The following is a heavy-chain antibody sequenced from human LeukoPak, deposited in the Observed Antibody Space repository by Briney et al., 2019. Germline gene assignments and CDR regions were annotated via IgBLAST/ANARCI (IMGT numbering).Heavy chain of an antibody. CDR1: GFTFSSYE. CDR3: AKGVTGTNWFDP. D-gene: IGHD1-7*01. CDR2: ISTTGSTI. Sequence: PGGSLRLSCAASGFTFSSYEMNWVRQAPGKGLEWVSYISTTGSTIYHADSVKGRFTISRDNGKNSLYLQMNSLRAEDTAVYYCAKGVTGTNWFDPWGQGTLVTVSS. J-gene: IGHJ5*02. V-gene: IGHV3-48*03.